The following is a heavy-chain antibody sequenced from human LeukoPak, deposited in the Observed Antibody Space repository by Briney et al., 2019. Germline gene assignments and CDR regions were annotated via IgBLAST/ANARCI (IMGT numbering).Heavy chain of an antibody. D-gene: IGHD3-3*01. CDR2: IYYSGST. CDR3: ARHRYDFWSGYMYNWFAP. J-gene: IGHJ5*02. CDR1: GGSISSSSYY. V-gene: IGHV4-39*01. Sequence: SETLSLTCTVSGGSISSSSYYWGWIRQPPGKGLEWIGSIYYSGSTYYNPSLKSRVTISVDTSKNQFSLKMSSVTAADTAVYSCARHRYDFWSGYMYNWFAPWGQGTLVTVSS.